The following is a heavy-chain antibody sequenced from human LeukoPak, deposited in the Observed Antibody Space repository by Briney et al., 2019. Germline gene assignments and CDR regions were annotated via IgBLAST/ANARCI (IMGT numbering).Heavy chain of an antibody. Sequence: ASVNVSCTASGYTFTSYYMHWVRQAPGRGLEWMGIINPSGGSTSYAQKFQGRVTMTRDTSTSTVYMELSSLRSEDTAVYYCARVRSLMDVWGQGTTVTVSS. CDR3: ARVRSLMDV. CDR2: INPSGGST. V-gene: IGHV1-46*01. CDR1: GYTFTSYY. J-gene: IGHJ6*02.